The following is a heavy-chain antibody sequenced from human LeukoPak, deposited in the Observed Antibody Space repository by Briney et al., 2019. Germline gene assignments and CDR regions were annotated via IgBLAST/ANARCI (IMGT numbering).Heavy chain of an antibody. D-gene: IGHD3-22*01. Sequence: PGGSLRLSCVASGFTFSNYTMNWVHQAPGKGLEWVSSISSGSNYLYYADSMKGRFTISRDNAKNSLYLQMNSLRAEDTAVYYCARDQDYYDSSGLDYWGQGTLVTVSS. V-gene: IGHV3-21*01. J-gene: IGHJ4*02. CDR2: ISSGSNYL. CDR3: ARDQDYYDSSGLDY. CDR1: GFTFSNYT.